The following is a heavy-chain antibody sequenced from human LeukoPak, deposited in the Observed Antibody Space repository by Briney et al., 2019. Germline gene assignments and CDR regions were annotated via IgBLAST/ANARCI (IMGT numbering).Heavy chain of an antibody. V-gene: IGHV3-73*01. Sequence: GGSLRLSCEASGFIFSASAIHWVRQASGKGLEWIGRIRSKTNSYATAYAVSVEGRFTISRDDSENMAYLQMNSLKTGDTAVYYCIASATDINNYDSRAYLAPGWGQGTLVTVSS. D-gene: IGHD3-22*01. CDR1: GFIFSASA. J-gene: IGHJ4*02. CDR2: IRSKTNSYAT. CDR3: IASATDINNYDSRAYLAPG.